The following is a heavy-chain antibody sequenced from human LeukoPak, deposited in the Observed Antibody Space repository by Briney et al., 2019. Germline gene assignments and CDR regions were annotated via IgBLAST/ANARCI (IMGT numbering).Heavy chain of an antibody. CDR3: ARGSLGSYYYGMDV. CDR2: ISSSSSYI. V-gene: IGHV3-21*01. J-gene: IGHJ6*02. CDR1: GFTFSSYS. D-gene: IGHD2-15*01. Sequence: GGSLRLSCAASGFTFSSYSINWVRQAPGKGLEWVSSISSSSSYIYYADSMKGRFTISRDNAKNSLYLQMNSLRAEDTAVYYCARGSLGSYYYGMDVWGQGTTVTVSS.